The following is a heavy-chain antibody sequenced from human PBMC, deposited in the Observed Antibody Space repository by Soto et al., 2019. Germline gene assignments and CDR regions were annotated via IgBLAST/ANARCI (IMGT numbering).Heavy chain of an antibody. CDR3: ARDRPDHCSSTSCYRGGWFDP. CDR1: GGTFSSYA. J-gene: IGHJ5*02. D-gene: IGHD2-2*02. V-gene: IGHV1-69*06. CDR2: IIPIFGTA. Sequence: QVQLVQSGAEVKKPGSSVKVSCKASGGTFSSYAISWVRQAPGQGLEWMGGIIPIFGTANYAQKFQGRVTITADKSTSTAYMELSSLRSEDTAVYYCARDRPDHCSSTSCYRGGWFDPWGQGTLVTVSS.